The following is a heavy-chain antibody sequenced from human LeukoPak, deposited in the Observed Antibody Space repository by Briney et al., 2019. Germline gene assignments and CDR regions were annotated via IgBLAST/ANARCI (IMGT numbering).Heavy chain of an antibody. D-gene: IGHD3-3*01. J-gene: IGHJ4*02. CDR3: ARDSSPYYDFWSGYSNSEPFYY. Sequence: GGSLRLSCAASGFTFSSYWMHWVRQAPRKGLVWVSRINSDGSSTSYADSVKGRFTISRDNAKNTLYLQMNSLRAEDTAVYYCARDSSPYYDFWSGYSNSEPFYYWGQGTLVTVSS. V-gene: IGHV3-74*01. CDR1: GFTFSSYW. CDR2: INSDGSST.